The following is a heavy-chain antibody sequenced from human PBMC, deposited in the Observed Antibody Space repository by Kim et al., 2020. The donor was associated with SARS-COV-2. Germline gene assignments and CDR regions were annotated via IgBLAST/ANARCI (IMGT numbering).Heavy chain of an antibody. CDR2: IWYDGSNK. V-gene: IGHV3-33*01. D-gene: IGHD3-22*01. CDR3: ARDGITMIVVGGYSGAFDI. Sequence: GGSLRLSCAASGFTFSSYGMHWVRQAPGKGLEWVAVIWYDGSNKYYADSVKGRFTISRDNSKNTLYLQMNSLRAEDTAVYYCARDGITMIVVGGYSGAFDIWGQGTMVTVSS. J-gene: IGHJ3*02. CDR1: GFTFSSYG.